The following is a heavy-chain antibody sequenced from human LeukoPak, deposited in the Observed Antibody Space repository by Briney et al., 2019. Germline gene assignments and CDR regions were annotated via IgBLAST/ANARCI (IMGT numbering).Heavy chain of an antibody. CDR3: ARAQYYYDSSGYYYPDYFDY. CDR1: GGTFSSYA. D-gene: IGHD3-22*01. Sequence: GASVKVSCKASGGTFSSYAINWVRQAPGQGLEWMGGIIPIFGTANYAQKFQGRVTITTDESTSTAYMELSSLRSEDTAVYYCARAQYYYDSSGYYYPDYFDYWGQGTLVTVSS. V-gene: IGHV1-69*05. CDR2: IIPIFGTA. J-gene: IGHJ4*02.